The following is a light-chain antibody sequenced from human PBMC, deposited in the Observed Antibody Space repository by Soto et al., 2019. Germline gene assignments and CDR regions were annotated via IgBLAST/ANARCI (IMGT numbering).Light chain of an antibody. CDR2: GNS. V-gene: IGLV1-40*01. CDR1: SSNIGAGYD. Sequence: QSVLTQPPSVSGAPGQRVTISCTGSSSNIGAGYDVHWYQQLPGTAPKLLIYGNSNRPSGVPDRFSGSKSGTSASLAITGLQAEDEADYYCQSYDGSPYVVLGGGTKVTVL. CDR3: QSYDGSPYVV. J-gene: IGLJ2*01.